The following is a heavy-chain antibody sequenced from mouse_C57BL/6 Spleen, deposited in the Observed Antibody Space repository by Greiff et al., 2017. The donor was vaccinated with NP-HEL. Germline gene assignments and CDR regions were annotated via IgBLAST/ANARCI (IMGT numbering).Heavy chain of an antibody. CDR1: GFTFSSYA. CDR3: ARDQLSWFAY. Sequence: EVKAEESGGGLVKPGGSLKLSCAASGFTFSSYAMSWVRQTPEKRLEWVATISDGGSYTYYPDNVKGRFTISRDNAKNNLYLQMSHLKSEDTAMYYCARDQLSWFAYWGQGTLVTVSA. V-gene: IGHV5-4*01. D-gene: IGHD4-1*02. CDR2: ISDGGSYT. J-gene: IGHJ3*01.